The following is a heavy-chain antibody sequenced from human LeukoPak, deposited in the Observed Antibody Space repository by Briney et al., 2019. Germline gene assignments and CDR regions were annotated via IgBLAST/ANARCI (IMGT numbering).Heavy chain of an antibody. CDR1: GYTFTSYG. CDR2: ISAYNGNT. Sequence: ASVKVSCKASGYTFTSYGISWVRQAPGQGREWMGWISAYNGNTNYAQKLQGRVTMTTDTSTSTAYMELRSLRSDDTAVYYCARTTYYYDSSGSRAVGDDFDIWGQGTMVTVSS. J-gene: IGHJ3*02. V-gene: IGHV1-18*01. CDR3: ARTTYYYDSSGSRAVGDDFDI. D-gene: IGHD3-22*01.